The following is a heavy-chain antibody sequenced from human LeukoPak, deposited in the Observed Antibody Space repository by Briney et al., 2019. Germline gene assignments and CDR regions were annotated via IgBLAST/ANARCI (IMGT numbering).Heavy chain of an antibody. J-gene: IGHJ4*02. CDR1: GSTFTNYW. D-gene: IGHD3-10*01. CDR3: ARRSGYGDY. Sequence: GEPLKISCKGSGSTFTNYWSGWVRQLPGRGREWMGIIYPGDSDTSYSPSFQGQVTISADKSISTAYLQWSSLKASDTAMYYCARRSGYGDYWGQGTLVTVSS. V-gene: IGHV5-51*01. CDR2: IYPGDSDT.